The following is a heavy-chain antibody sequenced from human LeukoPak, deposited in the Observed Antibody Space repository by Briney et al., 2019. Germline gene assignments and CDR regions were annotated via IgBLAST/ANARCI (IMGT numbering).Heavy chain of an antibody. CDR1: GFTFRSNP. CDR2: ISGFGSST. Sequence: GGSLRLSCAASGFTFRSNPMSWVRQAPGKGPEWVSAISGFGSSTYYADSVKGRFTISRDNSKNTLYLQMNSLRAEDTAVYYCAKNHYYDRDHFDYWGQGTLVTVSS. V-gene: IGHV3-23*01. CDR3: AKNHYYDRDHFDY. J-gene: IGHJ4*02. D-gene: IGHD3-22*01.